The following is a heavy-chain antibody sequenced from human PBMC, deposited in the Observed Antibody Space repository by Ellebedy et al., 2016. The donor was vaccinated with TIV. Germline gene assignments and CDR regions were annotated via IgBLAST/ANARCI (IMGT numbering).Heavy chain of an antibody. J-gene: IGHJ4*02. CDR2: INHSGFT. V-gene: IGHV4-34*01. D-gene: IGHD3-10*01. Sequence: MPGGSLRLSCAVYGGSFNGSYWSWIRQHPGKGLEWSGGINHSGFTNYSQSLKSRVTIAADTSQNQFSLKLSSVTAADTAVYYCASATSMVRGWYYCDFWGQGTLVTVSS. CDR3: ASATSMVRGWYYCDF. CDR1: GGSFNGSY.